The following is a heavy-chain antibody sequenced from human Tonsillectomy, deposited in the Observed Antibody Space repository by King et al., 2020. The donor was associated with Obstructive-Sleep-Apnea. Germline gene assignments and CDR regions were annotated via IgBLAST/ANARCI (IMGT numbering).Heavy chain of an antibody. CDR3: ARDPKSDYFDSSGFDC. Sequence: VQLVGSGGGVVQPGRSLRLSCAASGFTFSFYAMHWVRQAPGRGLEWVAVITHDGSNEYYADSVKGRFTVSRDNSKDTLHLQMNSLRPEDTAVYYCARDPKSDYFDSSGFDCWGQGTLVTVSS. V-gene: IGHV3-30-3*01. D-gene: IGHD3-22*01. J-gene: IGHJ4*02. CDR1: GFTFSFYA. CDR2: ITHDGSNE.